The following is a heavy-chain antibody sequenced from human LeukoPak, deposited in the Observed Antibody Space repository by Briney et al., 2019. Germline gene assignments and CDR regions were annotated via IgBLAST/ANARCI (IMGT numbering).Heavy chain of an antibody. V-gene: IGHV4-39*01. Sequence: SETLSLTCTVSGGSIRTATHYCGWIRTRPGKGLEWIGSIHYSGSTYYNPSLKSRVTISVDTSKNQFSLKLSSVTAADTAVYYCANHYDGHAFDIWGQGTMVTVSS. CDR1: GGSIRTATHY. D-gene: IGHD4-23*01. CDR3: ANHYDGHAFDI. CDR2: IHYSGST. J-gene: IGHJ3*02.